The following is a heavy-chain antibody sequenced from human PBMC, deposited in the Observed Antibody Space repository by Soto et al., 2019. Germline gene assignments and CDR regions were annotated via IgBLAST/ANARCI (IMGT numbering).Heavy chain of an antibody. CDR1: RKTHHRPG. Sequence: PGGSLRLPCAAPRKTHHRPGMSWACQASGKXLGWVSAISGSGGSTYYADSVKGRFTISRDNSKNTLYLQMNSLRAEDKAVYYCAREVIYCKLVELGQYFESIDVSCPGTMV. D-gene: IGHD2-21*01. J-gene: IGHJ6*02. CDR3: AREVIYCKLVELGQYFESIDV. CDR2: ISGSGGST. V-gene: IGHV3-23*01.